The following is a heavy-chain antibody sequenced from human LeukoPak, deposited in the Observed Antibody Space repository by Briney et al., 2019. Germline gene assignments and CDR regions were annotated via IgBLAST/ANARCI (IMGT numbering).Heavy chain of an antibody. Sequence: GASVKVSCKASGYTFTSYGISWVRQAPGQGLEWMGWISAYNGNTNYAQKLQGRVTMTTDTSTSTAYMELRSLRSDDTAVCYCAREYCSGGSCYFRFGYYYYMDVWGKGTTVTVSS. J-gene: IGHJ6*03. CDR2: ISAYNGNT. V-gene: IGHV1-18*01. CDR1: GYTFTSYG. CDR3: AREYCSGGSCYFRFGYYYYMDV. D-gene: IGHD2-15*01.